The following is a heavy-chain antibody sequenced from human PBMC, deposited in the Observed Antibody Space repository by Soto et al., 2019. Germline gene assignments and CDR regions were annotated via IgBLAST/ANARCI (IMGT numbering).Heavy chain of an antibody. Sequence: GSLRLSCAASRFSFSNYAMHWVRQAPGKGLEWLAVIYYDGSKKFFADSVKGRFSVSRDNSKNTLFLQINSLRAEDTAVYYCARDRPPTDSSNDALDIWGQGTMVTVSS. V-gene: IGHV3-33*01. CDR2: IYYDGSKK. CDR1: RFSFSNYA. J-gene: IGHJ3*02. CDR3: ARDRPPTDSSNDALDI.